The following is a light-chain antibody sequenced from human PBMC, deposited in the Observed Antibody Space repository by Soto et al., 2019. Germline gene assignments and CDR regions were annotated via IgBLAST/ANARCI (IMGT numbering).Light chain of an antibody. CDR2: DVS. CDR3: QQYHRYST. Sequence: DIQMTQAPSTLSASVGDRVTITCRASQNINAWLAWYQQKPGKAPKLLIYDVSTLHSGVPSRFSGSASGTEFILTISNLESDDFATYYCQQYHRYSTFGQGTRVDIK. CDR1: QNINAW. V-gene: IGKV1-5*01. J-gene: IGKJ1*01.